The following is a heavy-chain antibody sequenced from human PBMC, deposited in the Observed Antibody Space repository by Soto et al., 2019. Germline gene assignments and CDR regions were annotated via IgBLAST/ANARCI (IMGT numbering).Heavy chain of an antibody. J-gene: IGHJ4*01. CDR1: GGSFSGYY. Sequence: SETLSLTCAVYGGSFSGYYWSWIRQPPGKGLEWMGEINHSGSSNYNPSLKSQVSKSVVTPKHRFALKLSSVAAAYTAVYYCARGPPRGYSYGRYFDYWGQGTLVTVSS. CDR2: INHSGSS. V-gene: IGHV4-34*01. CDR3: ARGPPRGYSYGRYFDY. D-gene: IGHD5-18*01.